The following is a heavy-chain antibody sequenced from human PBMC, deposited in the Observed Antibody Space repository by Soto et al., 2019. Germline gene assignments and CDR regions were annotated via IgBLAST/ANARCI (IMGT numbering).Heavy chain of an antibody. D-gene: IGHD1-26*01. V-gene: IGHV3-15*01. Sequence: LRLYCAAPGFTINSAWRRWVRQAPRKGLEWVGRIKSKGNGGTADNAAHVKGRFTISRDDSKNMLYLQMNSLKSEDTAVYYCISTYSGTPARGYLDLWGQGTLVTVSS. CDR3: ISTYSGTPARGYLDL. CDR2: IKSKGNGGTA. J-gene: IGHJ4*02. CDR1: GFTINSAW.